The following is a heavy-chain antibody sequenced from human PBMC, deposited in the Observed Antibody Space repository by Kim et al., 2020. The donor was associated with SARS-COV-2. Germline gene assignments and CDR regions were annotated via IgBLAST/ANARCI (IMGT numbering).Heavy chain of an antibody. Sequence: TYYSPSLKSRVTTSVDRSKNQFSLTLKSVTAADTAVYYSARFDYYYYGMDVWGQGTTVTVSS. V-gene: IGHV4-30-2*01. J-gene: IGHJ6*02. CDR2: T. CDR3: ARFDYYYYGMDV.